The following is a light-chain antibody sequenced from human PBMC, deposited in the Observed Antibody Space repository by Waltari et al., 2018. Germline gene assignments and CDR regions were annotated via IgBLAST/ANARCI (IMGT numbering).Light chain of an antibody. CDR3: SSYTTSNTLV. CDR2: DVS. J-gene: IGLJ2*01. V-gene: IGLV2-14*03. Sequence: QSALTQPASVSGSPGQSITISCTGPSNDVGGFNYVSWYQQHPGKAPKLMIYDVSNRPSGVSNRFSGSKSGNTASLTISGLQAEDEADYYYSSYTTSNTLVFGGGTKLTVL. CDR1: SNDVGGFNY.